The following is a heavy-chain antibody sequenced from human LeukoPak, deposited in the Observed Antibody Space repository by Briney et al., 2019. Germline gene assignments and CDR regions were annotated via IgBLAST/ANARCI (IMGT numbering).Heavy chain of an antibody. V-gene: IGHV4-34*01. CDR2: INHSGST. CDR1: GGSFSGYY. CDR3: ARGGGKSGYGCFRPRRPTWLAP. D-gene: IGHD5-18*01. Sequence: SETLSLTCAVYGGSFSGYYWSWIRQPPGKGLEWIGEINHSGSTNYNPSLKSRVTISVDTSKNQFSLKLSSVTAADTAVYYCARGGGKSGYGCFRPRRPTWLAPWGRETWLPSPQ. J-gene: IGHJ5*02.